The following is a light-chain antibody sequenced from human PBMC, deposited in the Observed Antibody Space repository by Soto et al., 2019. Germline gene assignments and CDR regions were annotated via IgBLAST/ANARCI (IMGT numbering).Light chain of an antibody. CDR2: DAS. Sequence: EIVMTQSPATLSVSPGERVTLFCRASQSVNSRLAWYQQKPAQAPRLLIYDASTRATGIPARFSGSGSGTEFTLTISSLPSEDFAVYYCQQYKNWPPEYTFGQGTKLEIK. J-gene: IGKJ2*01. CDR1: QSVNSR. V-gene: IGKV3-15*01. CDR3: QQYKNWPPEYT.